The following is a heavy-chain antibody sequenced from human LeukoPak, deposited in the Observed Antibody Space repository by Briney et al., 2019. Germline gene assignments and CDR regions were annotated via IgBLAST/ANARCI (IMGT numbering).Heavy chain of an antibody. CDR1: GGSISSSSYY. V-gene: IGHV4-39*07. J-gene: IGHJ4*02. D-gene: IGHD3-10*01. Sequence: SGTLSLTCTVSGGSISSSSYYWGWIRQPPGKGLEWIGSIYYSGSTYYNPSLKSRVTISVDTSKNQFSLKLSSVTAADTAVYYCARRGFGELLSAPFDYWGQGTLVTVSS. CDR2: IYYSGST. CDR3: ARRGFGELLSAPFDY.